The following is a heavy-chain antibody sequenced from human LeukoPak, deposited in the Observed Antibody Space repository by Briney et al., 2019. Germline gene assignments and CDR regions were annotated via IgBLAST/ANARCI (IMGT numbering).Heavy chain of an antibody. Sequence: SVKVSCKASGGTFSSYAISWVRQAPGQGLEWMGRIIPILGIANYAQKFQGRVTITADKSTSTAYMELSSLRSEDTAVYYCARGARGYCSSTSCPLGYYYYHYGMDVWGQGTTVTVSS. CDR3: ARGARGYCSSTSCPLGYYYYHYGMDV. CDR2: IIPILGIA. D-gene: IGHD2-2*01. J-gene: IGHJ6*02. CDR1: GGTFSSYA. V-gene: IGHV1-69*04.